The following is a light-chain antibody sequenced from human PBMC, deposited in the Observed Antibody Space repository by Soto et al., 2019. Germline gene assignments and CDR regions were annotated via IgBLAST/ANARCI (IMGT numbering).Light chain of an antibody. Sequence: QSALTQPASVSGSPGQSITLSCTGTSSDIGAYNYVSWCQQHPGKAPKLLIYEVSNRPSGVSTRFSGSKSGNTATLTISGLQAEDAADYYCTSYTSSTTWVFGGGTKLTVL. CDR1: SSDIGAYNY. CDR3: TSYTSSTTWV. V-gene: IGLV2-14*01. CDR2: EVS. J-gene: IGLJ3*02.